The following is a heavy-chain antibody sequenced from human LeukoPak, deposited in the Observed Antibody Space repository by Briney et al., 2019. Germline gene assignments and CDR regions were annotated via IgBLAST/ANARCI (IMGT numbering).Heavy chain of an antibody. CDR3: ARDEWELTPGDY. J-gene: IGHJ4*02. CDR1: GYTFTSYG. V-gene: IGHV1-18*01. D-gene: IGHD1-26*01. Sequence: ASVKVSCKASGYTFTSYGISWVRQAPGQGLEWMGWISAYNGNTNYAQRLQGRVTMTTDTSTSTAYMELRSLRSDDTAVYYCARDEWELTPGDYWGQGTLVTVSS. CDR2: ISAYNGNT.